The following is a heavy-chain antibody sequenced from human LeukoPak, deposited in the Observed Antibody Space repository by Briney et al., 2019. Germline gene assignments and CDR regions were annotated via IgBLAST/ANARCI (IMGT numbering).Heavy chain of an antibody. CDR2: INPNSGGT. D-gene: IGHD3-22*01. J-gene: IGHJ4*02. Sequence: ASVKVSCKASGYTFTCYYMHWVRQAPGQGLEWMGRINPNSGGTNYAQKFQGRVTMTRDTSISTAHMELSRLRSDDTAVYYCARGGYYYDSSGYYARYDYWGQGTLVTVSS. CDR3: ARGGYYYDSSGYYARYDY. CDR1: GYTFTCYY. V-gene: IGHV1-2*06.